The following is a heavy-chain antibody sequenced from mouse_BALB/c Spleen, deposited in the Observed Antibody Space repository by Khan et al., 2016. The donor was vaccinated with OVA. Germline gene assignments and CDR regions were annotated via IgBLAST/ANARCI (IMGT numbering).Heavy chain of an antibody. CDR2: INPNTDNT. V-gene: IGHV1-26*01. CDR3: ARGYDVMDY. Sequence: EIQLLQSGPDLVKPGASVKISCKASGYSFTTYYMNWVKLSHGKSLECIGRINPNTDNTNYNQKFKGKAILTVDTSSSTAYMELRSLTSEDSAVYYCARGYDVMDYWGQGTSVTVS. CDR1: GYSFTTYY. D-gene: IGHD2-14*01. J-gene: IGHJ4*01.